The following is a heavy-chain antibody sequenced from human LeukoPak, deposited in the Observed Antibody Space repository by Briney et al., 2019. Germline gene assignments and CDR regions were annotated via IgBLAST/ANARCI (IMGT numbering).Heavy chain of an antibody. CDR2: INHSGST. Sequence: SETLSLTCAVHGGSFSGYYWSWIRQPPGKGLEWIGEINHSGSTNYNPSLKSRVTISVDTSKNQFSLKLSSVTAADTAVYYCARGDDGDYDILTGYYNFDYWGQGTLVTVSS. J-gene: IGHJ4*02. CDR3: ARGDDGDYDILTGYYNFDY. V-gene: IGHV4-34*01. CDR1: GGSFSGYY. D-gene: IGHD3-9*01.